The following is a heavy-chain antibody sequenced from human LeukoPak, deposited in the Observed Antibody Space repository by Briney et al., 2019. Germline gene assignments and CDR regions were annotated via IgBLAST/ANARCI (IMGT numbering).Heavy chain of an antibody. Sequence: PSETLSHTCTVSGGSISSYYWSWIRQPPGKGLEWIGYIYYSGSTNYNPSLKSRVTISVDTSKNQFSLKLSSVTAADTAVYYCARDQDGLDYWGQGTLVTVSS. CDR2: IYYSGST. D-gene: IGHD2-15*01. V-gene: IGHV4-59*01. CDR3: ARDQDGLDY. J-gene: IGHJ4*02. CDR1: GGSISSYY.